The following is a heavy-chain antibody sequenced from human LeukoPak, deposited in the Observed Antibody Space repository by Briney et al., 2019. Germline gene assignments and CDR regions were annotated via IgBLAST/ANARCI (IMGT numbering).Heavy chain of an antibody. CDR1: GCTFTNAW. V-gene: IGHV3-15*01. CDR3: IKSSGDWH. CDR2: ISTKADGGTT. D-gene: IGHD2-21*02. J-gene: IGHJ4*02. Sequence: GGSLRLSCTTSGCTFTNAWMCWVRQAPGKGLEWVGRISTKADGGTTDYAAPVKGRFTISRDDSKNTLYLQMNSLKTEDTAVYYCIKSSGDWHWGQGTLVTVSS.